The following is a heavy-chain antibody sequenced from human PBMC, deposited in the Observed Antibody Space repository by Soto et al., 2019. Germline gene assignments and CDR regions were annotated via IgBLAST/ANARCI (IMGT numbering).Heavy chain of an antibody. J-gene: IGHJ6*02. D-gene: IGHD3-10*01. CDR1: GFIFSNYG. V-gene: IGHV3-30*18. Sequence: QVQLGESGGGVVQPGRSLRLSCAASGFIFSNYGMHWVRQAPGKGLEWVAVMAHDGRNKYYADSVKGRFTISRDNSKKTLYLQMNSLRAEDTAVYYCAKALYGSGSSGMDVWGQGTTVTVSS. CDR2: MAHDGRNK. CDR3: AKALYGSGSSGMDV.